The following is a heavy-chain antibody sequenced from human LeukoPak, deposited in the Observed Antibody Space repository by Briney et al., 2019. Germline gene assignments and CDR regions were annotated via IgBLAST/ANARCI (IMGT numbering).Heavy chain of an antibody. D-gene: IGHD2-15*01. Sequence: PGGSLRLCCAASGFAFSSNGMSWVRQAPGKGLEWVSVISGSGGNTYYADSVKGRLTISRDNCKNTLYLQKNNLRAEDTAVHYYAKERGSSGHCSNGTCYADYWGQGTRVSVPS. CDR3: AKERGSSGHCSNGTCYADY. CDR2: ISGSGGNT. J-gene: IGHJ4*02. V-gene: IGHV3-23*01. CDR1: GFAFSSNG.